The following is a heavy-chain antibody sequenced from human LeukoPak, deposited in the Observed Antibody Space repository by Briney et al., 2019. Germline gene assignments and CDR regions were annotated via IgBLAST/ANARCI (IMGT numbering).Heavy chain of an antibody. CDR1: GFTFSNAW. D-gene: IGHD2-2*01. J-gene: IGHJ6*02. Sequence: GGSLRRSCAGYGFTFSNAWMTWVRQAPGKGLKWVGRIYRNADGGTTDYAAPVKGRFTISRDDSKNTLYLQMNSLKTEDTAVYYCTTDSYCSTTTCYASSNYYYGLDAWGQGTSVTVSS. CDR3: TTDSYCSTTTCYASSNYYYGLDA. V-gene: IGHV3-15*05. CDR2: IYRNADGGTT.